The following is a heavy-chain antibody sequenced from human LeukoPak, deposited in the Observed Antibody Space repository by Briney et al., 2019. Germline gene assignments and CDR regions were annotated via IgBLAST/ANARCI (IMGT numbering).Heavy chain of an antibody. D-gene: IGHD3-10*01. CDR1: GFTFSSYA. J-gene: IGHJ4*02. CDR2: ISGSGGST. CDR3: AKSQSAVLLWFGELSF. Sequence: GGSLRLSCAASGFTFSSYAMSWVRQAPGKGLEWVSAISGSGGSTYYADSVKGRFTISRDNSKNTLYLQMNSLRAEDTAVYYCAKSQSAVLLWFGELSFWGQGTLVTVSS. V-gene: IGHV3-23*01.